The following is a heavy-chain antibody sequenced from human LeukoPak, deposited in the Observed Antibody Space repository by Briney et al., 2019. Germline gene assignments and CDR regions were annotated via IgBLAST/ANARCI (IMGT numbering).Heavy chain of an antibody. J-gene: IGHJ4*02. V-gene: IGHV3-15*01. CDR3: TTDLRF. D-gene: IGHD3-3*01. Sequence: GGSLRLPCASSGFPFSKVCMSGVREARGKGLEWVVSIKSNTDSGTTDYAAPVKGRFTISRDYSKNTLYLQMNSRKTEDTAVYCCTTDLRFWGQGTLVTVSS. CDR1: GFPFSKVC. CDR2: IKSNTDSGTT.